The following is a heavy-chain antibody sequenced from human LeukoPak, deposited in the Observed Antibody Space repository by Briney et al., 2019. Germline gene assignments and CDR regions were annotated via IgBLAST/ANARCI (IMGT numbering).Heavy chain of an antibody. Sequence: GGSLRLSCAASGFTFSSYAMHWVRQAPGKGLEWVAVISYDGSNKYYADSVKGRFTISRDNSKNTLYLQMNSLRAEDTAVYYCARDFSELDDGDRDWGQGTLVTVSS. J-gene: IGHJ4*02. V-gene: IGHV3-30*04. CDR1: GFTFSSYA. CDR2: ISYDGSNK. CDR3: ARDFSELDDGDRD. D-gene: IGHD4-17*01.